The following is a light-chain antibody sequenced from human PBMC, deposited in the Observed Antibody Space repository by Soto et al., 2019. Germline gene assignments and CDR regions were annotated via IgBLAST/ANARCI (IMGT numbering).Light chain of an antibody. CDR2: EVS. V-gene: IGLV2-14*01. J-gene: IGLJ1*01. CDR3: SSYTSSSTSV. Sequence: QSVLTRPASVAGSPGQSITISCTGTSSDVGGYNYVSWYQHHPGKAPKLMIYEVSSRPSGVSNRFSGSKSGNTASLIISGLQAEDEADYYCSSYTSSSTSVFGTGTKVTVL. CDR1: SSDVGGYNY.